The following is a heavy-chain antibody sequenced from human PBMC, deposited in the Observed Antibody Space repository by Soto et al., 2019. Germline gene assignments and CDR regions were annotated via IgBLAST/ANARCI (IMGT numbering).Heavy chain of an antibody. CDR3: ARDRAISDYRSSGALGL. CDR2: IYSGGTT. D-gene: IGHD6-6*01. Sequence: EVQLVESGGGLVQPGGSLRLSCAASGLTVSSHYMSWVRQAPGKGLEWVSVIYSGGTTYYAKSVTGRFIISRDNSKSTVYLQMNSLRAEDTAIYYCARDRAISDYRSSGALGLWGQGTLVSVSS. J-gene: IGHJ4*02. CDR1: GLTVSSHY. V-gene: IGHV3-66*01.